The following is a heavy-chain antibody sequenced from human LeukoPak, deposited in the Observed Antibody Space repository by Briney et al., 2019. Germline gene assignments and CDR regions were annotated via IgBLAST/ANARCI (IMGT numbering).Heavy chain of an antibody. J-gene: IGHJ4*02. CDR3: ARMVPIVGARMGEFDS. V-gene: IGHV4-59*08. CDR1: GGSISSYS. CDR2: IYYSGNT. Sequence: PSETLSLTCTVSGGSISSYSWSWIRQPPGKGLEWIGDIYYSGNTKYNPSLTSRVSISVDTPKNQLSLKLSSVTGAGTGVYYCARMVPIVGARMGEFDSWGQGTLVTVSS. D-gene: IGHD1-26*01.